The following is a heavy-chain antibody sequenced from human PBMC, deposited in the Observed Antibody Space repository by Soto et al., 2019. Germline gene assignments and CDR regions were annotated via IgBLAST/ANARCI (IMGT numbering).Heavy chain of an antibody. J-gene: IGHJ4*02. Sequence: VASVKVSCKASGGAFNTFGFSWVRQAPGQGLEWMGGIIPFLRTANYAQKFQDRVTITADESTSTVYMDLRSLRSEDTAKYYCARSPPMDSSDKYFYDFWGQGALVTVSS. CDR1: GGAFNTFG. D-gene: IGHD3-10*01. CDR3: ARSPPMDSSDKYFYDF. CDR2: IIPFLRTA. V-gene: IGHV1-69*13.